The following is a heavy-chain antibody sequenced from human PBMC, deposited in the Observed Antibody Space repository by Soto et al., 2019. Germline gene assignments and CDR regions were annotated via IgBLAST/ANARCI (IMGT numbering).Heavy chain of an antibody. CDR3: AGDTYYYDSSGYAKFDY. J-gene: IGHJ4*02. Sequence: QVQLVQSGAEVKKPGSSVKVSCKASGGTFSSYAISWVRQAPGQGLEWMGGIIPIFGTANYAQKFQGRVTITADESSSTPYMELSSLRSEDTAVYYCAGDTYYYDSSGYAKFDYWGQGILVTVSS. D-gene: IGHD3-22*01. CDR2: IIPIFGTA. V-gene: IGHV1-69*01. CDR1: GGTFSSYA.